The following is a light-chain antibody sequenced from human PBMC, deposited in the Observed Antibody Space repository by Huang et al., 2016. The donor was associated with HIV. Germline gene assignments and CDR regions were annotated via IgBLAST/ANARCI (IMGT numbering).Light chain of an antibody. Sequence: EIVLAQSPGTLSLSPGERATLSCRASQSVSSRNVAWYQQKPGQAPRRLIYGASSRATGIPDRFSGSGSGTDFTLTISRLEPEDFAVYYCQEYETFGPGTKVDIK. V-gene: IGKV3-20*01. CDR1: QSVSSRN. J-gene: IGKJ3*01. CDR2: GAS. CDR3: QEYET.